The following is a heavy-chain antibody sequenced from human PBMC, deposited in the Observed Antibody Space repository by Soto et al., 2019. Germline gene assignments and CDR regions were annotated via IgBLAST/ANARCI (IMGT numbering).Heavy chain of an antibody. Sequence: TSETLSLTCTVSGGSITTYYWSWIRQPPGKGLEWIGYIYYSGSTNYNPSLKSRVTISVDTSKNQFSLKLSSVTAADTAVYYCARETYYDFWSGSISYYYYYMDVWGKGTTVTVS. CDR1: GGSITTYY. V-gene: IGHV4-59*01. J-gene: IGHJ6*03. CDR2: IYYSGST. D-gene: IGHD3-3*01. CDR3: ARETYYDFWSGSISYYYYYMDV.